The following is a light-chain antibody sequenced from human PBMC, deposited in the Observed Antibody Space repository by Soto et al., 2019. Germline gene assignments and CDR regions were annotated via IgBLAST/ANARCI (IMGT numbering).Light chain of an antibody. CDR3: QQYDTSPLT. CDR2: KAY. V-gene: IGKV1-5*03. Sequence: DIQLTQSPSTLSASVGDTITITCRASQSINTWLAWYQQRPGKAPKLLIYKAYSLEGGVPSRFSGSGSGTEFTLTISSLQTDDFGNYYCQQYDTSPLTFGGGTKVEVK. CDR1: QSINTW. J-gene: IGKJ4*01.